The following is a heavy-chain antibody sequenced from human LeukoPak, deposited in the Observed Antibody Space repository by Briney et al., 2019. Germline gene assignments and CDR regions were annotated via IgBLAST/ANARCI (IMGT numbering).Heavy chain of an antibody. CDR3: AKSPVIREIYYDSSGYSGAEDY. CDR1: GGSLSGYF. J-gene: IGHJ4*02. CDR2: INHSGST. V-gene: IGHV4-34*01. D-gene: IGHD3-22*01. Sequence: SEALSLTRAVYGGSLSGYFLSWLRPPPRKGREGIGEINHSGSTHQHPPLKSRVTISVDTSKNQFSLKLSSVTAADTAVYYCAKSPVIREIYYDSSGYSGAEDYWGQGTLVTVSS.